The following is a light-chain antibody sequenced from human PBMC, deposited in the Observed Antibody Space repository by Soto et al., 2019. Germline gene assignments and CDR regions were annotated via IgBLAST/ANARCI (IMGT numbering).Light chain of an antibody. CDR2: RIS. CDR1: QSVSNN. V-gene: IGKV3-15*01. Sequence: EIVMTQSPATLSVSPGERATLSCRASQSVSNNLAWYQHKPGQAPRLLLYRISTRATGIPGRFSGSGSGTEFTLTISSLQSEDFAVYYCQQHNDWPLTFGGGTKVEIK. J-gene: IGKJ4*01. CDR3: QQHNDWPLT.